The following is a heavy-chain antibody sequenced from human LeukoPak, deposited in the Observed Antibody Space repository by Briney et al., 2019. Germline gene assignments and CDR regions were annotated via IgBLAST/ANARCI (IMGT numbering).Heavy chain of an antibody. CDR2: IRNDGSNK. J-gene: IGHJ5*02. Sequence: GGSLRLSCAAPGFTFSSYGMHWVRQAPGKGLEWVAFIRNDGSNKYYGDSVKGRFTISRDPSKNTVYLQMDSLRPDDTALYYCAKERFDPWGQGTLVIGSS. CDR1: GFTFSSYG. V-gene: IGHV3-30*02. CDR3: AKERFDP.